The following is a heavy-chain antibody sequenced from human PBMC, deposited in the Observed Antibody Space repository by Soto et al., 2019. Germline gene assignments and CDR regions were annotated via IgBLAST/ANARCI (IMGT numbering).Heavy chain of an antibody. Sequence: QLQLQESGPGLVKPSETLSLTCTVSGGSISSSSYYWGWIRQPPGKGLEWIGSIHYSGSTYYNPSLKSRVTISVDTSKNQFSLKLSSVTAADTAVYYCARTTIFGVVITPAYFDYWGQGTLVTVSS. CDR1: GGSISSSSYY. V-gene: IGHV4-39*01. CDR2: IHYSGST. J-gene: IGHJ4*02. CDR3: ARTTIFGVVITPAYFDY. D-gene: IGHD3-3*01.